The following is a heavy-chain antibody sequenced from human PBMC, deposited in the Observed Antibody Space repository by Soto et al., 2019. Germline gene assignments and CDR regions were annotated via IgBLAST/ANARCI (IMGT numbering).Heavy chain of an antibody. D-gene: IGHD6-6*01. CDR3: AGGPRLFDY. CDR1: GFTFSSYG. J-gene: IGHJ4*02. V-gene: IGHV3-30*03. Sequence: SLRLSCAASGFTFSSYGMHWVRQAPGKGLEWVAVISYDGSNKYYADSVKGRFTISRDNSKNTLYLQMNSLRAEDTAVYYCAGGPRLFDYWGQGTLVTVSS. CDR2: ISYDGSNK.